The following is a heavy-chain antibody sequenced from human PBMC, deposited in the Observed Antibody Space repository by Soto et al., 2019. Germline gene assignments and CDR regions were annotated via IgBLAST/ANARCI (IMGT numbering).Heavy chain of an antibody. CDR3: ARERPSQFLWSGYYWFDP. CDR2: INHSGST. V-gene: IGHV4-34*01. Sequence: PSETLSLTCAVYGGSFIGYYWSWIRQPPGKGLEWIGEINHSGSTNYNPSLKTRVTISVDTSKNQFSLKLSSVTAADTAVYYCARERPSQFLWSGYYWFDPWGQGTLVTVSS. D-gene: IGHD3-3*01. CDR1: GGSFIGYY. J-gene: IGHJ5*02.